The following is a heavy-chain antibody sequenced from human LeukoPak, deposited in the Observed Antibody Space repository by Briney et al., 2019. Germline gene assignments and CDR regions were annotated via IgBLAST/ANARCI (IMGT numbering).Heavy chain of an antibody. D-gene: IGHD2-2*01. J-gene: IGHJ6*02. Sequence: GGSLRLSCTASGFTFSSYGMNWIRQAPGKGLEWVSVIYSGGSTYYADSVKGRFTISRHNSKNTLYLQMNSLRAEDTAVYYCARDHIVVVPAAIYYYGMDVWGQGTTVTVSS. CDR1: GFTFSSYG. CDR2: IYSGGST. CDR3: ARDHIVVVPAAIYYYGMDV. V-gene: IGHV3-53*04.